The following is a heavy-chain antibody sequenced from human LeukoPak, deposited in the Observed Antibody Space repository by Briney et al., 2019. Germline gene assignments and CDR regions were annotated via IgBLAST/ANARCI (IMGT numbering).Heavy chain of an antibody. V-gene: IGHV3-9*01. Sequence: GRSLRLSCAASGFTFDDYSMHWVRQSPGKGLEWLSGLGWNGDIIDYADSVKGRFTISRDNAKNSLYLQMDSLKTEDTALYYCAKGSLIAASGTLFDFWGQGTRVTVSS. CDR1: GFTFDDYS. CDR3: AKGSLIAASGTLFDF. J-gene: IGHJ4*02. D-gene: IGHD6-13*01. CDR2: LGWNGDII.